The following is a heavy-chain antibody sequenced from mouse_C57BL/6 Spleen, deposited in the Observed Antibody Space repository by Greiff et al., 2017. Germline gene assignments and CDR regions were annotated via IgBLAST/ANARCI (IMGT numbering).Heavy chain of an antibody. CDR3: ERLYGSSVWYFDD. V-gene: IGHV7-3*01. Sequence: EVQVVESGGGLVQPGGSLSLSCAASGFTFTDYYMSWVRQPPGKALEWLGFIRNKANGYTTEYSASVKGRFTISRDNAQSILYLQMNALRAEDSATYDCERLYGSSVWYFDDWGKGTTVTVSS. CDR2: IRNKANGYTT. D-gene: IGHD1-3*01. CDR1: GFTFTDYY. J-gene: IGHJ1*03.